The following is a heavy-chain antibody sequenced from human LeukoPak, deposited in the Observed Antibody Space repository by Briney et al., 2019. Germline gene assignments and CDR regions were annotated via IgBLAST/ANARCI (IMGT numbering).Heavy chain of an antibody. CDR1: GGSISSGSYY. V-gene: IGHV4-61*02. D-gene: IGHD3-3*01. CDR2: IYTSGST. Sequence: SETLSLTCTVSGGSISSGSYYWSWIRQPAGKGLEWIGRIYTSGSTNYNPSLKSRVTISVDTSKNQFSLKLSSVTAADTAVYYCAREDFWKRLDPWGQGTLVTVSS. CDR3: AREDFWKRLDP. J-gene: IGHJ5*02.